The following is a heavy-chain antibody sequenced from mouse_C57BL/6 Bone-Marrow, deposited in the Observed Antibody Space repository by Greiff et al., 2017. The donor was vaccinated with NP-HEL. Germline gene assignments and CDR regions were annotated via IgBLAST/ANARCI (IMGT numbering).Heavy chain of an antibody. V-gene: IGHV5-6*01. CDR2: ISSGGSYT. CDR1: GFTFSSYG. J-gene: IGHJ2*01. CDR3: ARQLVFGY. Sequence: EVKLQESGGDLVKPGGSLKLSCAASGFTFSSYGMSWVRQTPDKRLEWVATISSGGSYTYYPDSVKGRFTISRDNAKNTLYLQMSSLKSEDTAMYYCARQLVFGYWGQGTTLTVSS. D-gene: IGHD2-2*01.